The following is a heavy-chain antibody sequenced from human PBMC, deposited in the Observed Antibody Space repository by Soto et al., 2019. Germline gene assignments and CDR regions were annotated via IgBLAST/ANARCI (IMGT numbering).Heavy chain of an antibody. CDR1: GFTFSSYG. V-gene: IGHV3-33*01. CDR3: ASGESYGSGSYPSKDV. Sequence: GGSLRLSCAASGFTFSSYGMHWVRQAPGKGLEWVSVIWCDGSNKYYADSVKGRFTISRDNAKNTLYLQMNSLRDEDTAVYYCASGESYGSGSYPSKDVWGQATTVTV. J-gene: IGHJ6*02. D-gene: IGHD3-10*01. CDR2: IWCDGSNK.